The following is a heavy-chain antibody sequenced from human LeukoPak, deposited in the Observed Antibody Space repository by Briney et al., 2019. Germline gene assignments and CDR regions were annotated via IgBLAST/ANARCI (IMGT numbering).Heavy chain of an antibody. J-gene: IGHJ6*03. D-gene: IGHD3-10*01. Sequence: ASVKVSCKVSGYSFTELSIHWVRQAPGKGLEWMGGFDPEDGETIYAQKFQGRVTMTEDTSTDTAYVQLRSLRSEDTAVYYCARSAGGRGVTSNYYYYYMDVWGKGTTVTVSS. CDR1: GYSFTELS. V-gene: IGHV1-24*01. CDR2: FDPEDGET. CDR3: ARSAGGRGVTSNYYYYYMDV.